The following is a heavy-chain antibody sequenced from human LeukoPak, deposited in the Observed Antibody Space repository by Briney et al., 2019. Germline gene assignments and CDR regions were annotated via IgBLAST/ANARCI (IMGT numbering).Heavy chain of an antibody. CDR2: INPNSGGT. D-gene: IGHD3-9*01. CDR1: GYTFTSYY. CDR3: ARPGYDILTGYYGGNWFDP. V-gene: IGHV1-2*04. Sequence: ASVKVSCKASGYTFTSYYMHWVRQAPGQGLEWMGWINPNSGGTNYAQKFQGWVTMTRDTSISTAYMELSRLRSDDTAVYYCARPGYDILTGYYGGNWFDPWGQGTLVTVSS. J-gene: IGHJ5*02.